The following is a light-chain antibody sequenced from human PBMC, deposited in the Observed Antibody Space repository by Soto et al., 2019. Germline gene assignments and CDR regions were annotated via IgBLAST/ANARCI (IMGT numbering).Light chain of an antibody. CDR3: SLYTSENTYV. V-gene: IGLV2-18*01. CDR2: EAS. Sequence: QSALTQPPSVSGSPGQSVTISCTGTSTDFVSYNRVSWYQQPPGTAPKLIIYEASNRPSGVPGRFSGSKSGNTASLTISGLQAADEADYYCSLYTSENTYVFGNGTKLTVL. CDR1: STDFVSYNR. J-gene: IGLJ1*01.